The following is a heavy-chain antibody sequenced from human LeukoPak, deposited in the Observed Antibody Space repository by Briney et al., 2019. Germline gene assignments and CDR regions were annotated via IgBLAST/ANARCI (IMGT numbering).Heavy chain of an antibody. CDR2: IYSGGSS. V-gene: IGHV3-66*01. D-gene: IGHD5-18*01. Sequence: GGSLRLSCAASGFTVSTNYMSWVRQAPGKGLEWVSVIYSGGSSYYADSVKGRFTISRDNSKNALYLQMSTLRAEDTAVYYCVSAGGYTYGTGGYWGQGTLVTVSS. CDR3: VSAGGYTYGTGGY. CDR1: GFTVSTNY. J-gene: IGHJ4*02.